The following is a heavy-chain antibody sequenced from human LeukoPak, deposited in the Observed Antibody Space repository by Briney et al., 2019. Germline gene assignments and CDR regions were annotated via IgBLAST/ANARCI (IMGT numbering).Heavy chain of an antibody. CDR2: IKQDGSEK. D-gene: IGHD2-8*01. CDR1: GFTFSSYS. CDR3: ARGGVGNAFDI. V-gene: IGHV3-7*01. Sequence: GGSLRLSCAASGFTFSSYSMNWVRQAPGKGLEWVANIKQDGSEKYYVDSVKGRFTISRDNAKNSLYLQMNSLRAEDTAVYYCARGGVGNAFDIWGQGTMVTVSS. J-gene: IGHJ3*02.